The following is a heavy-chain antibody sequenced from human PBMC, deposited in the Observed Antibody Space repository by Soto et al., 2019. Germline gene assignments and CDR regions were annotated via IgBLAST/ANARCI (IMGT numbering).Heavy chain of an antibody. V-gene: IGHV1-69*13. J-gene: IGHJ4*02. Sequence: SVNVSCKASGGTFSSYAISWVRQAPGQGLEWMGGIIPIFGTANYAQKLQGRVTITADESTSTAYMELSSLRSEDTAVYYCASRGIAAAGTDYWGQGTLVTVSS. CDR3: ASRGIAAAGTDY. D-gene: IGHD6-13*01. CDR2: IIPIFGTA. CDR1: GGTFSSYA.